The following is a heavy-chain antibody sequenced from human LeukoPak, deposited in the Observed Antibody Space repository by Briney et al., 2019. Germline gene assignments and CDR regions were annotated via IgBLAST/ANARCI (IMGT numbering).Heavy chain of an antibody. D-gene: IGHD1-1*01. CDR1: GYTFTSYY. Sequence: ASVKVSCKASGYTFTSYYMHWVRQAPGQGLEWMGIINPSGGSTSYAQKFQCRVTMTRDTSTSTVYMELSSLRSEDTAVYYCARDRTGTTFLDYWGQGTLVTVSS. CDR2: INPSGGST. J-gene: IGHJ4*02. CDR3: ARDRTGTTFLDY. V-gene: IGHV1-46*01.